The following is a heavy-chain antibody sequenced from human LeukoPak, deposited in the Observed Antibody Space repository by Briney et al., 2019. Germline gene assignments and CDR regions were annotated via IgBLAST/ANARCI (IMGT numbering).Heavy chain of an antibody. CDR2: IFYSGTT. V-gene: IGHV4-39*01. D-gene: IGHD5-12*01. J-gene: IGHJ4*02. CDR3: ASQMNGGYDRFDY. CDR1: GGSISSNNYY. Sequence: SETLSLTCTVSGGSISSNNYYWAWIRQPPGKGLEWIGSIFYSGTTYYNPSLKSRITISVDTSKNQFSLNLSSVTAADTAVYYCASQMNGGYDRFDYWGQGSLVTVSA.